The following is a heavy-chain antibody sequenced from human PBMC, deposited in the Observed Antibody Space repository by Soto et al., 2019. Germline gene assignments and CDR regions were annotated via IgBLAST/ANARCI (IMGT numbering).Heavy chain of an antibody. V-gene: IGHV4-39*01. CDR2: VYYGGST. CDR3: AGGDYYHSSGYYFYYYTMDV. J-gene: IGHJ6*02. D-gene: IGHD3-22*01. Sequence: QQHLQESGPGLVKPSETLSLTCTVSGGSISSSSYYWGWIRQPPGKGLEWIGNVYYGGSTYYNPSLKSRVTISVETSKSQFSLKLSSVTAADTAVYYCAGGDYYHSSGYYFYYYTMDVWGQGTTVTVSS. CDR1: GGSISSSSYY.